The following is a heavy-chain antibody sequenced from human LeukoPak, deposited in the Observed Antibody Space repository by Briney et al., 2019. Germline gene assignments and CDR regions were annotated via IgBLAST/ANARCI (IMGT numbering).Heavy chain of an antibody. CDR3: ARHVDSGGWYRSYFDY. CDR2: IYYSGST. CDR1: GGSISSSSYY. D-gene: IGHD6-19*01. J-gene: IGHJ4*02. V-gene: IGHV4-39*01. Sequence: SETLSLTCTVSGGSISSSSYYWGWIRQPPGKGLEWIGSIYYSGSTYYNPSLKSRVTISVDTSKNQFSLKLSSVTAADTAVYYCARHVDSGGWYRSYFDYWAREPWSPSPQ.